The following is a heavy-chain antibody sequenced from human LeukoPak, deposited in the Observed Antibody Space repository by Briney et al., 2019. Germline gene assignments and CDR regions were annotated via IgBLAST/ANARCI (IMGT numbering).Heavy chain of an antibody. D-gene: IGHD4-17*01. CDR1: GFTFSSYA. CDR3: ARDSTVTSPFDY. J-gene: IGHJ4*02. V-gene: IGHV3-30*04. CDR2: ISYDGSNK. Sequence: PGRSLRLSCAASGFTFSSYATHWVRQAPGKGLEWVAVISYDGSNKYYADSVKGRFTISRDNSKNTLYLQMNSLRAEDTAVYYCARDSTVTSPFDYWGQGTLVTVSS.